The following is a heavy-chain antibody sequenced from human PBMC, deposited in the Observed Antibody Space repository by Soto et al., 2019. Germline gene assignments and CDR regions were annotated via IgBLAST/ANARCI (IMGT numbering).Heavy chain of an antibody. CDR3: ASATSIAVSGKET. J-gene: IGHJ5*02. V-gene: IGHV1-18*01. D-gene: IGHD6-19*01. Sequence: QVQLVQSGGEVKKPGASVKVSCKASGDTVTKYGISWVRQAPGQGLEWVGWISFYNGHTNYALKFQDRITFTTDTSTSTASRELRSLTSYDTAVNYCASATSIAVSGKETWGQGTLVTVSS. CDR1: GDTVTKYG. CDR2: ISFYNGHT.